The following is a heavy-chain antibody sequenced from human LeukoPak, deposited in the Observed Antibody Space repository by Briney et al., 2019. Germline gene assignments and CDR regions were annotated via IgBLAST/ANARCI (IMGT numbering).Heavy chain of an antibody. Sequence: ASVKVTCKASGYTFTDYYMHWVRQAPGQGLEWMGWINPSSGGTNYAQKFQGRVTVTRDTSISTAYMDLSRLRSDDTAVYYCARAGVWDYSDSSGYHNAAFDIWGQGTMVTVSS. V-gene: IGHV1-2*02. CDR1: GYTFTDYY. D-gene: IGHD3-22*01. CDR3: ARAGVWDYSDSSGYHNAAFDI. CDR2: INPSSGGT. J-gene: IGHJ3*02.